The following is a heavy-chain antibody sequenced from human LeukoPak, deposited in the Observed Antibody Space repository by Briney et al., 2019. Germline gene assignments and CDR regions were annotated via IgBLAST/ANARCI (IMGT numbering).Heavy chain of an antibody. Sequence: GGSLRLSCAASRFTFSNYWMHWVRQAPGKGLVWVSRIYNDGSSTSYADSVKGRFTISRDNAKSTLYLQMNSLRAEDTAVYYCAREAAMATGGAFDIWGQGTMVTVSS. CDR1: RFTFSNYW. V-gene: IGHV3-74*01. J-gene: IGHJ3*02. D-gene: IGHD5-18*01. CDR2: IYNDGSST. CDR3: AREAAMATGGAFDI.